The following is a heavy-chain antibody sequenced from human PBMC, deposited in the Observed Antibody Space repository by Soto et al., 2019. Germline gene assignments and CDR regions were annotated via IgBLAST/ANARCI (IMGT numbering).Heavy chain of an antibody. V-gene: IGHV1-8*02. D-gene: IGHD2-15*01. Sequence: ASVKVSCKASGYTFTSYYMHWVRQAPGQGLEWMGYMSPNSGYTVYAQKFQGRLTMTRNTSISTAYMELTNLRSEDTAVYYCARRAGSYYFDPWGQGTLVTV. CDR3: ARRAGSYYFDP. CDR2: MSPNSGYT. CDR1: GYTFTSYY. J-gene: IGHJ4*02.